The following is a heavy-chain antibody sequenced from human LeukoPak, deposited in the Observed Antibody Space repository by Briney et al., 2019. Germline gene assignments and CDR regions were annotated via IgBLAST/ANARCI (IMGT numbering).Heavy chain of an antibody. V-gene: IGHV3-23*01. CDR1: GFTFSSYA. CDR3: ARAKYSSSSWFDP. D-gene: IGHD6-6*01. J-gene: IGHJ5*02. Sequence: GGSLRLSCAASGFTFSSYAMSWVRQAPGNGLEWVSAISGSGGSTYYADSVKGRYTISRDNSKNTLYLQMNSLRAEDTAVYYCARAKYSSSSWFDPWGQGTLVTVSS. CDR2: ISGSGGST.